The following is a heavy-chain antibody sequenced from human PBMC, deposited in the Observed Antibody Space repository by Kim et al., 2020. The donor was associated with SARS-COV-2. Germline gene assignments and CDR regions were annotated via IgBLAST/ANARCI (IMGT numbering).Heavy chain of an antibody. Sequence: ASVKVSCKASGYTFTGYYMHWVRQAPGQGLEWMGWINPNSGGTNYAQKFQGRVTMTRDTSISTAYMELSRLRSDDTAVYYCARDALPLKLWPRYYFDYWGQGTLVTVSS. CDR1: GYTFTGYY. CDR2: INPNSGGT. V-gene: IGHV1-2*02. CDR3: ARDALPLKLWPRYYFDY. J-gene: IGHJ4*02. D-gene: IGHD5-18*01.